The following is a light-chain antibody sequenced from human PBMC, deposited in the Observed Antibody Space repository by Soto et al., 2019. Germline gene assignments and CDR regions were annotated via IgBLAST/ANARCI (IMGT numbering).Light chain of an antibody. Sequence: EIVLTQSPGTLSLSPGERATLSGRASQSVSSSYLAWYQQKPGQAPRLLIYGASNRATAIPARFSGSGSGTDFTLTINSLQPEDFATYSCQQSYSTPITFGQGTRLEIK. CDR3: QQSYSTPIT. CDR1: QSVSSSY. CDR2: GAS. V-gene: IGKV3-20*01. J-gene: IGKJ5*01.